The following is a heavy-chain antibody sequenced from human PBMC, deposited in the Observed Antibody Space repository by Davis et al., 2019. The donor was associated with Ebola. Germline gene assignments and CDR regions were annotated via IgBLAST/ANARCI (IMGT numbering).Heavy chain of an antibody. V-gene: IGHV1-69*13. CDR3: ARGDDIEYYFDY. CDR2: IIPIFDTT. D-gene: IGHD5-24*01. J-gene: IGHJ4*02. Sequence: SVKVSCKASGGTFGTFPIWWVRQVPGQGLEWMGGIIPIFDTTNYAQKFQGRVTITADESTRTAYMELTSLRYEDRAVYYCARGDDIEYYFDYWGQGTRVTVSS. CDR1: GGTFGTFP.